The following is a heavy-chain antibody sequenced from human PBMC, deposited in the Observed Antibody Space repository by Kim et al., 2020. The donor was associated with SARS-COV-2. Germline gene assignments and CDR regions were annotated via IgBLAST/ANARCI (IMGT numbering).Heavy chain of an antibody. CDR2: ISGSGGST. Sequence: GGSLRLSCAASGFTFSSYAMSWVRQAPGKGLEWVSAISGSGGSTYYADSVKGRFTISRDNSKNTLYLQMNSLRAEDTAVYYCAKSLIPTGTPIFDWFDPWGQGTLVTVSS. J-gene: IGHJ5*02. V-gene: IGHV3-23*01. CDR1: GFTFSSYA. D-gene: IGHD1-1*01. CDR3: AKSLIPTGTPIFDWFDP.